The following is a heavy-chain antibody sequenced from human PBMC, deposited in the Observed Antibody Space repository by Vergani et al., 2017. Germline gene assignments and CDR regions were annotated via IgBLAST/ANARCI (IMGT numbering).Heavy chain of an antibody. Sequence: EVQLLQSAGAVEQPGGSLRLSCVASGFTFSNHAMCWVRQGHGQGLEWVSSTKNTGDSTHYADSVKGRFTIFRDNSKNTLYLQMNRLGVEDTAVYYCGRESDNNNWGQGTLVTAS. CDR3: GRESDNNN. J-gene: IGHJ4*02. CDR2: TKNTGDST. V-gene: IGHV3-23*01. CDR1: GFTFSNHA. D-gene: IGHD1/OR15-1a*01.